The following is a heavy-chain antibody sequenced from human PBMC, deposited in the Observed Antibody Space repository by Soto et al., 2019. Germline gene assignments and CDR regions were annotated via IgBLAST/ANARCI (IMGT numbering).Heavy chain of an antibody. D-gene: IGHD3-3*01. Sequence: QVQLVESGGGVVQPGRSLRLSCAASGFTFSSYGMHWVRQAPGKGLEWVAFISYDGTSKYYADFVKGRFTISKDNSKNTLYLQMDSLRADDTALYYCAKGRMVDFWSGRDYFDSWGQGALVTVSS. CDR3: AKGRMVDFWSGRDYFDS. CDR1: GFTFSSYG. V-gene: IGHV3-30*18. J-gene: IGHJ4*02. CDR2: ISYDGTSK.